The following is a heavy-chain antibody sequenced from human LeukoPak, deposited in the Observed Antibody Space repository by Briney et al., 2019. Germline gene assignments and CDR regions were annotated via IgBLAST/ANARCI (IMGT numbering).Heavy chain of an antibody. CDR3: ARDYQSSGTLPSGVDYYGMDV. V-gene: IGHV4-30-4*01. J-gene: IGHJ6*02. Sequence: PSQTLSLTCTVSGGSISSGDHYWSWIRQPPGKGLEWIGYIYYSGSTYYNPSLKSRVTISVDTSKNQFSLKLSSVTAADTAVYYCARDYQSSGTLPSGVDYYGMDVWGQGTTVTVSS. D-gene: IGHD3-10*01. CDR1: GGSISSGDHY. CDR2: IYYSGST.